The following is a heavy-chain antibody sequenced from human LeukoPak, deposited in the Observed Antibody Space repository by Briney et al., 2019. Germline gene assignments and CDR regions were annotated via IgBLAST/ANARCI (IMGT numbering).Heavy chain of an antibody. V-gene: IGHV1-18*01. CDR3: ARDPTYYYDSSGPSSVRWFDP. Sequence: ASVKVSCKASGYTFTSYGISWVRQAPRQRLEWMGWISAYNGNTNYAQKLQGRVTMTTDTSTSTAYMEQRSLRSDDTAVYYCARDPTYYYDSSGPSSVRWFDPWGQGTLVTVSS. CDR2: ISAYNGNT. D-gene: IGHD3-22*01. CDR1: GYTFTSYG. J-gene: IGHJ5*02.